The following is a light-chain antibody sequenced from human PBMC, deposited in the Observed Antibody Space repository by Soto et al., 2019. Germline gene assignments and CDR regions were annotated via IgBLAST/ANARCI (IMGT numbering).Light chain of an antibody. CDR2: EVN. Sequence: QSVLTQPPSASGSPGQSVAISCTGTSSDVGGYNYFSWYQQHTGKAPKIMIYEVNKRPSGVPDRFSGSKSGNTASLTVSGLQDEDEADYYCSAYAGSSNVFGTGTKVTVL. CDR1: SSDVGGYNY. J-gene: IGLJ1*01. CDR3: SAYAGSSNV. V-gene: IGLV2-8*01.